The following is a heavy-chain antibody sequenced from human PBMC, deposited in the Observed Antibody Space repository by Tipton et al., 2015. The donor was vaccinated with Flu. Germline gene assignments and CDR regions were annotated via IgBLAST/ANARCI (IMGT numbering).Heavy chain of an antibody. V-gene: IGHV4-4*07. CDR1: GGSISNYY. CDR3: ARGMASGATYFDY. J-gene: IGHJ4*02. D-gene: IGHD6-19*01. CDR2: VHTSGNT. Sequence: LRLSCTVAGGSISNYYWSWVRQPAGKRLQWIGRVHTSGNTHYDPSFESRVTISLDTSKSQFSLKLRSVTAADTAVYFCARGMASGATYFDYWGPGNLVNVS.